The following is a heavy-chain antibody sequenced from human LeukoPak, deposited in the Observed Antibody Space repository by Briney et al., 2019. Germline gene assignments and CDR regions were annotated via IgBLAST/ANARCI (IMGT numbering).Heavy chain of an antibody. J-gene: IGHJ6*03. CDR2: IYYSGST. Sequence: PSETLSLTCTVSGGSISSSSYYWGWIRQPPGKGLEWVGSIYYSGSTYYNPSLKSRVTISVDTSKHQFSLKLSSVTAADTAVYYCARGVRLHYYYYMDVWGKGTTVTVSS. V-gene: IGHV4-39*07. CDR3: ARGVRLHYYYYMDV. D-gene: IGHD3-10*01. CDR1: GGSISSSSYY.